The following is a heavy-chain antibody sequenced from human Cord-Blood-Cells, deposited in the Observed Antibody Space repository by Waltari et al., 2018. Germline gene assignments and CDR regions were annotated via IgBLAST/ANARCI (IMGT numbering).Heavy chain of an antibody. CDR1: GGSISSYY. Sequence: QVQLQESGPGLVKPSETLSLTCTVSGGSISSYYWSWIRQPPGKGLEWIGYIYYSGSNNYNPSLKSRVTISVDTSKNQFSLKLSSVTAADTAVYYCARHLNWYFDLWGRGTLVTVSS. CDR2: IYYSGSN. CDR3: ARHLNWYFDL. V-gene: IGHV4-59*01. J-gene: IGHJ2*01.